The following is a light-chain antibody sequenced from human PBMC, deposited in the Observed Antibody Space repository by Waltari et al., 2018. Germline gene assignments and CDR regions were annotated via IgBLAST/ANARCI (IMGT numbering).Light chain of an antibody. Sequence: QSVVTQPPSASGTPGPRVAISCSGSHSNLKRNTVHWYQHVPGTAPKLLIYNNDQRPSGVPDRFSGSKSDFSASLAISGLQAEDEGDYYCVSWDDSLNGEIFGGGTRLTVL. J-gene: IGLJ2*01. CDR3: VSWDDSLNGEI. CDR1: HSNLKRNT. V-gene: IGLV1-44*01. CDR2: NND.